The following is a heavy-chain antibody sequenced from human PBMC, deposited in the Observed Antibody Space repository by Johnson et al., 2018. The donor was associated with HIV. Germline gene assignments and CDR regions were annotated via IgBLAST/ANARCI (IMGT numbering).Heavy chain of an antibody. J-gene: IGHJ3*02. D-gene: IGHD1-26*01. V-gene: IGHV3-30*02. CDR2: IRYDGSNT. CDR1: GFTFSSYG. Sequence: QVLLVESGGGVVQPGGSLRLSCVASGFTFSSYGMHWVRQAPGKGLEWVAFIRYDGSNTYYGDSMKGRLTIYRDNSKNTLYLQMNSLRAEDTAVYYCARDRTSQRWELLPDDAFDIWGQGTMVTVSS. CDR3: ARDRTSQRWELLPDDAFDI.